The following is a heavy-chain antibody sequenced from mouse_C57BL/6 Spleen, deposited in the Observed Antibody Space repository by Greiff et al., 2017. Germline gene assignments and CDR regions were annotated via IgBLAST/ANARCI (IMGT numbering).Heavy chain of an antibody. Sequence: VKLQESGAELARPGASVKLSCKASGYTFTSYGISWVKQRTGQGLEWIGEIYPRSGITYYNEKFKGKATLTADKSPSTAYMELRSLTSEDSAVYFCAREEDSSDYVLFAYRCPGALVT. D-gene: IGHD3-2*02. CDR1: GYTFTSYG. V-gene: IGHV1-81*01. CDR2: IYPRSGIT. CDR3: AREEDSSDYVLFAY. J-gene: IGHJ3*01.